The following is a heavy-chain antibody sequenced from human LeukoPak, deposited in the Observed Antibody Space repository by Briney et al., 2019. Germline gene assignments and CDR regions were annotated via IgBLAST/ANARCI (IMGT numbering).Heavy chain of an antibody. V-gene: IGHV4-61*01. CDR3: ARSSGDGYSPDYYYYYGMDV. CDR2: IYYTGST. Sequence: SETLSLTCSVSGGSVSSGSYYWSWIRQAPGKRLEWIGYIYYTGSTDYNPSLKSRVTISADTSKNQFSLKLKSVTAADTAVYYCARSSGDGYSPDYYYYYGMDVWGQGTTVTVSS. D-gene: IGHD5-24*01. CDR1: GGSVSSGSYY. J-gene: IGHJ6*02.